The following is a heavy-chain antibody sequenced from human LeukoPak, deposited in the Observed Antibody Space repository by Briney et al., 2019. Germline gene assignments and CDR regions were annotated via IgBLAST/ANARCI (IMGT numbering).Heavy chain of an antibody. CDR2: IYPGDSDT. CDR3: ARHPPYDSSGYPNWFDP. J-gene: IGHJ5*02. D-gene: IGHD3-22*01. CDR1: GYSFASYW. V-gene: IGHV5-51*01. Sequence: GASLQISCKGSGYSFASYWIGWVRQLPGKGLEWMGIIYPGDSDTRYSPSFQGQVTISADKSISTAYLQWSSLKASDTAMYYCARHPPYDSSGYPNWFDPWGQGTLVTVSP.